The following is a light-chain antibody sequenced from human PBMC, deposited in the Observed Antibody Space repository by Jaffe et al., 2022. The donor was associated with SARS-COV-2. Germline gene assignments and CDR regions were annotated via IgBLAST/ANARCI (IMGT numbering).Light chain of an antibody. Sequence: DIVMTQSPDSLAVSLGERATINCKSSQSVLYRSNNKNKLAWYQQKSGQPPKLLIYWASTRESGVPDRFSGSGSGTDFTLTISSLQAEDVAVYYCQQYYTVPRTFGQGTKVEIK. CDR1: QSVLYRSNNKNK. V-gene: IGKV4-1*01. CDR3: QQYYTVPRT. CDR2: WAS. J-gene: IGKJ1*01.